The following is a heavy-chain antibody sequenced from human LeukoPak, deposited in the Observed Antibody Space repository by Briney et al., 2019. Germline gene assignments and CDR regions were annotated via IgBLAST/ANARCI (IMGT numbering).Heavy chain of an antibody. Sequence: PSETLSLTCTVSGGSISSSSYYWGWIRQPPGKGLEWIGSIYYSGSTYYNPSLKSRVTISVDTSKNQFSLKLSSVTAADTAVYYCAREADVITFGGVIVPNWFDPWGQGTLVTVSS. CDR3: AREADVITFGGVIVPNWFDP. CDR2: IYYSGST. J-gene: IGHJ5*02. CDR1: GGSISSSSYY. D-gene: IGHD3-16*02. V-gene: IGHV4-39*07.